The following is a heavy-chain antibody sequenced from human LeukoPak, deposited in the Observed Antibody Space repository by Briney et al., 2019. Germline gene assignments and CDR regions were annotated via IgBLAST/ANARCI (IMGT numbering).Heavy chain of an antibody. CDR2: IYYSGDT. CDR1: GGSISSGGYS. D-gene: IGHD4/OR15-4a*01. CDR3: VRGPYGASISKWFDP. V-gene: IGHV4-61*08. J-gene: IGHJ5*02. Sequence: SETLSLTCAVSGGSISSGGYSWSWIRQSPGGGLERIGYIYYSGDTAYNPSLRSRVTMSVDTSKNQFSLQLRSMTTADTAVYYCVRGPYGASISKWFDPWGQGTQVIVSP.